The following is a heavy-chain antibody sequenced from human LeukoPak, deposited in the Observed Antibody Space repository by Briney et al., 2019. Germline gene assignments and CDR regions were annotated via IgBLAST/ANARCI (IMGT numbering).Heavy chain of an antibody. CDR2: MNPNSGNT. Sequence: ASVKVSCKASGYTFTSYDINWVRQATGQGLEWMGWMNPNSGNTGYARKFQGRVTMTRNTSISTAYMELSSLRSEDTAVYYCARGPYGAVAGTFGDLDYWGQGTLVTVSS. CDR1: GYTFTSYD. D-gene: IGHD6-19*01. V-gene: IGHV1-8*01. J-gene: IGHJ4*02. CDR3: ARGPYGAVAGTFGDLDY.